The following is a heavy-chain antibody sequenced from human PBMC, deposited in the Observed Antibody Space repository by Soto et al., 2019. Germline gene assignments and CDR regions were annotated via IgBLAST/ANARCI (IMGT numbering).Heavy chain of an antibody. CDR3: ARVYPAY. V-gene: IGHV3-33*01. J-gene: IGHJ4*02. Sequence: GGSLRLSCAASGFTFSDYAMHWVRQAPGKGLEWVAVIWHDGSNKYYADSVKGRFTISRDNAKNSLYLQMNSLRDEDTAVYYCARVYPAYWGQGTLVTVSS. CDR2: IWHDGSNK. CDR1: GFTFSDYA.